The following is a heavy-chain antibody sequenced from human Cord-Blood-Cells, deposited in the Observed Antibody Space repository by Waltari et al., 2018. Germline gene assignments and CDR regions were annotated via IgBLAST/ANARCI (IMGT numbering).Heavy chain of an antibody. CDR1: GGSFSGYS. CDR2: INHSGST. CDR3: ASVRGYDFWSGYFNWFDP. V-gene: IGHV4-34*01. Sequence: QVQLQQWGAGLLKPSETLSLTCAAYGGSFSGYSWSWIHPPPGKGLEWIGEINHSGSTNYNPSLKSRVTISVDTSKNQFSLKLSSVTAADTAVYYCASVRGYDFWSGYFNWFDPWGQGTLVTVSS. D-gene: IGHD3-3*01. J-gene: IGHJ5*02.